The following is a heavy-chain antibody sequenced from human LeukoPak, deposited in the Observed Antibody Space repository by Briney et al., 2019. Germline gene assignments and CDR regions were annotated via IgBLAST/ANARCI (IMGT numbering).Heavy chain of an antibody. CDR1: GFTFSDYY. J-gene: IGHJ4*02. V-gene: IGHV3-11*06. CDR2: ISSSSSYI. Sequence: GGSLRLSCAASGFTFSDYYMSWIRQAPGKGLEWVSSISSSSSYIYYADSVKGRFTISRDNAKNSLYLQMNSLRAEDTAVYYCARGVTIGELLNPFDYWGQGTLVTVSS. CDR3: ARGVTIGELLNPFDY. D-gene: IGHD3-10*01.